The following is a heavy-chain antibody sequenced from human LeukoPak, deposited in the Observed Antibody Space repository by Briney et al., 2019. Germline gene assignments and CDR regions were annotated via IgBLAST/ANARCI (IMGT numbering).Heavy chain of an antibody. Sequence: ASVKVSCKASGYTFTTYGISWVRQAPGQGLEWMGWVSTYNGDRKYAQKLQGRVTMTTDTSTSTAYMELRSLRSDDTAAYYCARDWACDYWGQGTLVTVSS. J-gene: IGHJ4*02. CDR2: VSTYNGDR. CDR3: ARDWACDY. CDR1: GYTFTTYG. D-gene: IGHD3-16*01. V-gene: IGHV1-18*01.